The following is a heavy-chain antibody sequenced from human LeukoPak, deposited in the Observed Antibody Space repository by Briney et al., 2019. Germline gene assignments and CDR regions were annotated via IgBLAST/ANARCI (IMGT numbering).Heavy chain of an antibody. CDR3: ARDLRYYDILTGYYNHPGGAFDI. J-gene: IGHJ3*02. Sequence: SETLSLTCTVSGGSISSSSYYWGWIRQPPGKGLEWIGSIYYSGSTYYNPSLKSRVTISVDTSKNQFSLKLSSVTAADTAVYYCARDLRYYDILTGYYNHPGGAFDIWGQGTMVTVSS. CDR1: GGSISSSSYY. V-gene: IGHV4-39*07. CDR2: IYYSGST. D-gene: IGHD3-9*01.